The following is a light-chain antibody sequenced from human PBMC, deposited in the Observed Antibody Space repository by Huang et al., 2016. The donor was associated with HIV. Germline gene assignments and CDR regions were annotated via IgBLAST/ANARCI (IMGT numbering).Light chain of an antibody. CDR3: HQYNNWLLS. Sequence: EIVMTQSTATLSVSPGQRVTLSCRANRSVSTHLAWYQQRHGQAPRLLFDGSSTRAPGIPARFSGSGSGTDFSLTISSLQSEDFALYYCHQYNNWLLSFGRGTRV. J-gene: IGKJ4*01. CDR2: GSS. V-gene: IGKV3-15*01. CDR1: RSVSTH.